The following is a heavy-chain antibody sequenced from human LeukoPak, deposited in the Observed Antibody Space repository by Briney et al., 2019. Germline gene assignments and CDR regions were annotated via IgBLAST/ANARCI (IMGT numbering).Heavy chain of an antibody. CDR1: GFXFSTYA. Sequence: PGGSLRLSCAASGFXFSTYAMSWVRQAPGKGLKWISLISCSGGGTYYANSVKGRFTSSRDNSKNTLYLQMDSLRTADTAVYYCAKERATTTSFDYWGQGTLITVSS. V-gene: IGHV3-23*01. CDR3: AKERATTTSFDY. J-gene: IGHJ4*01. D-gene: IGHD1-26*01. CDR2: ISCSGGGT.